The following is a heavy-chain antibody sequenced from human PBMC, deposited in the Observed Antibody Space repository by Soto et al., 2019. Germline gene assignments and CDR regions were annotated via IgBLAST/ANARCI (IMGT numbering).Heavy chain of an antibody. CDR3: ARVSWREKYGMDV. CDR1: GFTFSDSY. Sequence: NPGGSLRLSCAASGFTFSDSYMSWIRQAPGKGLEWISYITFSGNTVYYADSLKGRFTISRDNAENSLYLQMNRLRAEDTAVYYCARVSWREKYGMDVWGQGTTVTVSS. J-gene: IGHJ6*02. V-gene: IGHV3-11*01. CDR2: ITFSGNTV.